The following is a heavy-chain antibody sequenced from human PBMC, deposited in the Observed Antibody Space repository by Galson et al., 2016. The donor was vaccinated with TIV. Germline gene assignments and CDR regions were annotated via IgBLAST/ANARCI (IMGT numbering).Heavy chain of an antibody. Sequence: SLRLSCAASGFTFSTYTIHWVRQAPGKGLEWVSIISYDGSNKFYADSVKGRFTVSRDNSKSTLYLQMTSLRGDDTAVYYCAREKLDPDYGMDVWGQGTTVIVSS. CDR2: ISYDGSNK. CDR3: AREKLDPDYGMDV. V-gene: IGHV3-30-3*01. D-gene: IGHD3-9*01. CDR1: GFTFSTYT. J-gene: IGHJ6*02.